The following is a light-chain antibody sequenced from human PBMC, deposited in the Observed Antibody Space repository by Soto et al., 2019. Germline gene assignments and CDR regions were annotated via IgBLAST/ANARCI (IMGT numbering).Light chain of an antibody. CDR3: QQRSSWPLA. CDR1: QSISTN. Sequence: ETVMTQTPATLSVSPGDRATLSCRASQSISTNLAWYQQKPGQAPRLLIYDASTRATGIPARFSGSGSGTEFTLTISSLLSEDFAVYYCQQRSSWPLAFGGGTKVEIK. J-gene: IGKJ4*01. CDR2: DAS. V-gene: IGKV3D-15*01.